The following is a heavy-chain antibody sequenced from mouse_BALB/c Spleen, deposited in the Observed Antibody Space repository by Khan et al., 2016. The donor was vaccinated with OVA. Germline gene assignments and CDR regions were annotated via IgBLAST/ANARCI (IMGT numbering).Heavy chain of an antibody. CDR2: VSTGGSYP. J-gene: IGHJ3*01. Sequence: EVELVESGGDLVKPGGSLKLSCAASGFTFSTYGTSWVRQAPAKRLEWVANVSTGGSYPYYPESVKGLLSSSRDNVKNTQCLQMSGLRSEETAMFYCTRLAYYYDSEGFAYWGQVTLVTVSA. CDR1: GFTFSTYG. D-gene: IGHD1-1*01. V-gene: IGHV5-6*01. CDR3: TRLAYYYDSEGFAY.